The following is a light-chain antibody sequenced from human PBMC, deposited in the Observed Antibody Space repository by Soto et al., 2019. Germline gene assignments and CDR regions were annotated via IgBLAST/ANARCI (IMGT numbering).Light chain of an antibody. V-gene: IGKV3-15*01. CDR1: QSISDT. CDR2: GAS. CDR3: QQYNNWPWT. Sequence: EIVMTQSPATLSVSAGGRATLSCRASQSISDTLAWYQQKPGQAPRLLIYGASTRAPGFPARFSGSGSGTDFTLTISSLQSEDFAVYYCQQYNNWPWTFGQGTKVEIK. J-gene: IGKJ1*01.